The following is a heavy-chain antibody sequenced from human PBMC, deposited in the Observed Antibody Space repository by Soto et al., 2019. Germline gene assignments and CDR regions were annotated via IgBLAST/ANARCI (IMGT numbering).Heavy chain of an antibody. J-gene: IGHJ5*02. D-gene: IGHD2-2*01. Sequence: SETLSLTCTVSGGSGSSGNYYWSWIRQPPGKGLEWIGYIYYGSSNYNPSLKSRVSISIDTSKNQFSLKLSSVTAADTAVYYCAREQGYCSSISCYNWFDPWGQGTLVTVSS. CDR1: GGSGSSGNYY. CDR2: IYYGSS. CDR3: AREQGYCSSISCYNWFDP. V-gene: IGHV4-61*01.